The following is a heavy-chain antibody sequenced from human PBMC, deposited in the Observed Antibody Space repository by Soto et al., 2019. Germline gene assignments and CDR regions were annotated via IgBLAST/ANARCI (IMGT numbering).Heavy chain of an antibody. CDR3: AKEGPIIHTEIEP. D-gene: IGHD2-21*01. CDR2: ITDTGVNT. J-gene: IGHJ5*02. CDR1: GFPFIRYS. Sequence: GWSLRLSCAASGFPFIRYSINWVRHSPGKGLEWVSSITDTGVNTYYADSVKGRFTISRDNSKNTLYLQMNSLRAEDTALYYCAKEGPIIHTEIEPRGQGTLVTV. V-gene: IGHV3-23*01.